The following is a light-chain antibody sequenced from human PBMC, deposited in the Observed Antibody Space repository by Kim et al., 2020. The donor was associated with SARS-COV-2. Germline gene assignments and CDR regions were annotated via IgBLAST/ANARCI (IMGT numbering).Light chain of an antibody. CDR3: QQYNSHPIT. CDR1: QGISQN. Sequence: DIQMTQSPSSLSASLGDSVTITCRASQGISQNVAWFQQKPGQAPKSLIYGASALQGGVPSRFRGAGSGRDFSLTINSLQADDFDIYFCQQYNSHPITFGRGTRLEIK. J-gene: IGKJ5*01. CDR2: GAS. V-gene: IGKV1-16*01.